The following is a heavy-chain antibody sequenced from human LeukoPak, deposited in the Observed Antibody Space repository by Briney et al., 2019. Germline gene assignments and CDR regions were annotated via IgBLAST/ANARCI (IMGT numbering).Heavy chain of an antibody. D-gene: IGHD6-13*01. CDR3: AREWQAAGFDY. CDR1: GYTFTNNF. J-gene: IGHJ4*02. CDR2: INPSGGST. Sequence: ASVKVSCKASGYTFTNNFMHWVRQAPGQGLEWMGIINPSGGSTSYAQKFQGRVTMTRDMSTSTVYMELSSLRSEDTAVYYCAREWQAAGFDYWGQGTLVTVSS. V-gene: IGHV1-46*01.